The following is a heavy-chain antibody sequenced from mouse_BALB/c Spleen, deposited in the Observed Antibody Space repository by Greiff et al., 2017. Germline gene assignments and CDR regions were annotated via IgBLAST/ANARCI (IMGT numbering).Heavy chain of an antibody. CDR1: GFTFSDYY. V-gene: IGHV5-4*02. CDR3: ARPSSWDGAWFAY. J-gene: IGHJ3*01. Sequence: EVQVVESGGGLVKPGGSLKLSCAASGFTFSDYYMYWVRQTPEKRLEWVATISDGGSYTYYPDSVKGRFTISRDNAKNNLYLQMSSLKSEDTAMYYCARPSSWDGAWFAYWGQGTLVTVSA. CDR2: ISDGGSYT. D-gene: IGHD4-1*01.